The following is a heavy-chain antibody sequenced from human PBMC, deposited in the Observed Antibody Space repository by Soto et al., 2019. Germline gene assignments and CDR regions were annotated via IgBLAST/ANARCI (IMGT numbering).Heavy chain of an antibody. J-gene: IGHJ4*02. CDR3: ARVRLGMATTRPLDY. Sequence: GGSLRLSCAASGFTFRNYNMNWVRQAPGKGLEWVSHISIGGTTIDYADSVKGRFTISRDNAKNSLYLQMSSLKAEDTAVYYCARVRLGMATTRPLDYWGRGTLVTVS. CDR2: ISIGGTTI. CDR1: GFTFRNYN. D-gene: IGHD1-1*01. V-gene: IGHV3-48*04.